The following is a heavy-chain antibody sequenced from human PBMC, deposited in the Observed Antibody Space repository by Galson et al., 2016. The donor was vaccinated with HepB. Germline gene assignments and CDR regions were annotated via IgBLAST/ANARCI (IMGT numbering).Heavy chain of an antibody. V-gene: IGHV3-23*01. Sequence: SLRLSCAASGFTFSNYAMSWVRQAPGKGLEWVSYVKGNGYSPFYADSVKGRFTISRDNSKNMVYLQMNSLRVEDTAVYYCARNDYGDFKWGQGTLVTVSS. CDR1: GFTFSNYA. CDR3: ARNDYGDFK. D-gene: IGHD4-17*01. CDR2: VKGNGYSP. J-gene: IGHJ4*02.